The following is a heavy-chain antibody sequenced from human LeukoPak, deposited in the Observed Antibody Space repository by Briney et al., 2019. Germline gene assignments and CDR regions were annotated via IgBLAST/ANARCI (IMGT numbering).Heavy chain of an antibody. CDR2: INHSGST. D-gene: IGHD3-22*01. V-gene: IGHV4-34*01. CDR1: GGSFSGYY. CDR3: ARGPPRYYYDSSGYLY. Sequence: SETLSLTCAVYGGSFSGYYWSWIRQPPGKGLEWIGEINHSGSTNYNPSLKSRVTISVDTSKNQFPLKLSSVTAADTAVYYCARGPPRYYYDSSGYLYWGQGTLVTVSS. J-gene: IGHJ4*02.